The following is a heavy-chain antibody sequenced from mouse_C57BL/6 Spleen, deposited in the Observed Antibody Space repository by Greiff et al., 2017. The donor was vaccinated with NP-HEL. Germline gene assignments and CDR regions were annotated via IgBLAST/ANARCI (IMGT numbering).Heavy chain of an antibody. D-gene: IGHD4-1*01. CDR2: ISYDGSN. CDR3: ARRNWDWFAY. CDR1: GYSITSGYY. Sequence: EVKVEESGPGLVKPSQSLSLTCSVTGYSITSGYYWNWIRQFPGNKLEWMGYISYDGSNNYNPSLKNRISITRDTSKNQFFLKLNSVTTEDTATYYCARRNWDWFAYWGQGTLVTVSA. V-gene: IGHV3-6*01. J-gene: IGHJ3*01.